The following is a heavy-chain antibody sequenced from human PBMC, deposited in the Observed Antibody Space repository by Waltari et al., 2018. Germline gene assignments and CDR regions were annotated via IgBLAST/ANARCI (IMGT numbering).Heavy chain of an antibody. CDR2: MYYSGST. CDR1: GDSISSSSYY. V-gene: IGHV4-39*01. D-gene: IGHD2-15*01. J-gene: IGHJ4*02. CDR3: VRHARTTSGGKHFDH. Sequence: QLQLQESGPGLVKASVTLSLTCTVSGDSISSSSYYWGWVRQPPGKGLGWIGNMYYSGSTYYNPSLKSRVTISGDTSKSQFSLKLSSVTAADTSMYYCVRHARTTSGGKHFDHWGQGMLVTVSP.